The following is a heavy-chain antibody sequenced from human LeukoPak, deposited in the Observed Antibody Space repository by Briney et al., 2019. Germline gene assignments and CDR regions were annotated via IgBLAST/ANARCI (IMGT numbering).Heavy chain of an antibody. V-gene: IGHV3-23*01. D-gene: IGHD6-19*01. J-gene: IGHJ4*02. CDR3: AKDPRVQQWLVLIYYFDY. CDR1: GVTFSRYA. Sequence: GGSLRLSCAASGVTFSRYAMSWVRQAPGKGLEWVSAISESGTGTYYADSVKGRFTISRDNSKNTLSLQMNSLRAEDTAVYYCAKDPRVQQWLVLIYYFDYWGQGTLVTVSS. CDR2: ISESGTGT.